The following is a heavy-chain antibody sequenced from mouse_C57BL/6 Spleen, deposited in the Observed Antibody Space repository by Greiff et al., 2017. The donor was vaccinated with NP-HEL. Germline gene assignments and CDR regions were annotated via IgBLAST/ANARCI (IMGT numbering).Heavy chain of an antibody. J-gene: IGHJ3*01. D-gene: IGHD1-1*01. V-gene: IGHV3-6*01. CDR3: ARTDLGIYYYGSSPLAY. CDR2: ISYDGSN. CDR1: GYSITSGYY. Sequence: EVKLQESGPGLVKPSQSLSLTCSVTGYSITSGYYWNWIRQFPGNKLEWMGYISYDGSNNYNPSLKNRISITRDTSKNQFFLKLNSVTTEDTATYYCARTDLGIYYYGSSPLAYWGQGTLVTVSA.